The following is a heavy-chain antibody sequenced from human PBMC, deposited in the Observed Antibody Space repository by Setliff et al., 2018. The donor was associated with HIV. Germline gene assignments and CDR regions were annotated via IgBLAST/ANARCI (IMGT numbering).Heavy chain of an antibody. CDR1: GGSISSGSFY. D-gene: IGHD3-10*01. CDR3: VRTTAVRRGYFQH. V-gene: IGHV4-31*02. Sequence: SETLSLTCPVSGGSISSGSFYWSWIRHLPGKGLEWVGYISSSGSTDYNPSLKSRLTISSDTSKNQFSLSLTSVTAADAAVYFCVRTTAVRRGYFQHWGQGSLVTVSS. CDR2: ISSSGST. J-gene: IGHJ1*01.